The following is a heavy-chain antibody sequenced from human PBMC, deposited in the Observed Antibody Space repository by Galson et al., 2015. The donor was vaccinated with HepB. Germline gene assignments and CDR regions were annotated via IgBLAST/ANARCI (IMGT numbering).Heavy chain of an antibody. CDR3: ARDPFGGWHDH. V-gene: IGHV3-30*02. CDR2: IRFDGSIK. CDR1: GFTLSSYG. Sequence: LRLSCAASGFTLSSYGMHWVRQAPGKGLEWVAFIRFDGSIKYYPDSVRGRFTISRDNSKNTLYLQMNSLRAEDTAVYYCARDPFGGWHDHWGQGTLVSVSS. J-gene: IGHJ4*02. D-gene: IGHD6-19*01.